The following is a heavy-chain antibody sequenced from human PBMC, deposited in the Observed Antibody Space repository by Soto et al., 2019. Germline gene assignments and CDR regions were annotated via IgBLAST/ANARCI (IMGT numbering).Heavy chain of an antibody. D-gene: IGHD5-12*01. CDR3: ARDSRSGYDHESYYYGMDV. CDR2: ISYDGSNK. V-gene: IGHV3-30-3*01. CDR1: GFTFSSYA. Sequence: GGSLRLSCAASGFTFSSYAMHWVRQAPGKGLEWVAVISYDGSNKYYADSVKGRFTISRDNSKNTLYLQMNSLGAEDTAVYYCARDSRSGYDHESYYYGMDVWGQGTTVTVSS. J-gene: IGHJ6*02.